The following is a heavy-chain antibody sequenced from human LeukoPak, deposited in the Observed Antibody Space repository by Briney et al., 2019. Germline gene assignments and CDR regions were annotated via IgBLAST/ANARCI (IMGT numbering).Heavy chain of an antibody. Sequence: SETLSLTCTVSGGSISSYHWSWIRQPAGKGLEWIGRIYTSGSTNYNPSLKSRVTMSVDTSKNQFSLKLSSVTAADTAVYYCARDGKATYYDFWSGNNWFDPWGQGTLVTVSS. CDR1: GGSISSYH. V-gene: IGHV4-4*07. CDR2: IYTSGST. J-gene: IGHJ5*02. CDR3: ARDGKATYYDFWSGNNWFDP. D-gene: IGHD3-3*01.